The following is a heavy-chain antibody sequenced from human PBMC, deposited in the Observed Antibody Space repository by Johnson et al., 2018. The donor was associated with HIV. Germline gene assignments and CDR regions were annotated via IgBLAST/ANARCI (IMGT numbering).Heavy chain of an antibody. Sequence: VQLVESGGGLIQPGGSLRLSCAASGFTVSSNYMSWVRQAPGKGLEWVSVIYSGGSTYYADSVKGRFTISRDNSKNTLYLQMNSLRAEDTAVYYCVRVMGGYYSSAFGNAFDIWGQGTMVTVSS. D-gene: IGHD6-6*01. V-gene: IGHV3-53*01. CDR1: GFTVSSNY. J-gene: IGHJ3*02. CDR3: VRVMGGYYSSAFGNAFDI. CDR2: IYSGGST.